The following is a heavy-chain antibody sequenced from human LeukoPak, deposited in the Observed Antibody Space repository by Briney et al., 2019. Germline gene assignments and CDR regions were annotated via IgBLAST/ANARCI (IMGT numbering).Heavy chain of an antibody. V-gene: IGHV4-30-2*01. CDR1: GGSISSGGYY. CDR3: ARRSIAAAGTRWFDP. J-gene: IGHJ5*02. Sequence: PSETLSLTCTVSGGSISSGGYYWSWIRQPPGKGLEWIGYINHSGSTNYNPSLKSRVTISVDTSKNQFSLKLSSVTAADTAVYYCARRSIAAAGTRWFDPWGQGTLVTVSS. D-gene: IGHD6-13*01. CDR2: INHSGST.